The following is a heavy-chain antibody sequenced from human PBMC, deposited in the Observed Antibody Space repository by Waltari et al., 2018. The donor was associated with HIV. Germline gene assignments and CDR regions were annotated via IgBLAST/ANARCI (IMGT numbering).Heavy chain of an antibody. CDR3: AKLGGRGAYYYFKDV. J-gene: IGHJ6*03. V-gene: IGHV4-59*01. CDR1: GGSISTYY. CDR2: IYDSGNT. D-gene: IGHD7-27*01. Sequence: QVQLQESRPGLVKPSETLSLICTVSGGSISTYYWRWIRQPPGKGLEWSVYIYDSGNTNYNPSLNRRLTISVDTSKNQFSLKLTSVTAADTAVYYCAKLGGRGAYYYFKDVWGTGTTVTVSS.